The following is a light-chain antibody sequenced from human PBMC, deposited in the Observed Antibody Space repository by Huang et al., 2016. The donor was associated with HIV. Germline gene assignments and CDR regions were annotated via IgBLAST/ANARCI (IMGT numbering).Light chain of an antibody. Sequence: IQLTQSPSSLSASVGDRVTITCRASQGISNSLVWYQQKPGRAPKLLIYAASTLQSGVTSRFSGSGSGTDFTLTISSLQPEDSATYYCQQFSSYSPLTFGGGIKVEIK. CDR1: QGISNS. CDR2: AAS. V-gene: IGKV1-9*01. J-gene: IGKJ4*01. CDR3: QQFSSYSPLT.